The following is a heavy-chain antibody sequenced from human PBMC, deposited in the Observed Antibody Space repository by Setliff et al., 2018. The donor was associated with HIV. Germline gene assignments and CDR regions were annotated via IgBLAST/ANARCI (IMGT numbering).Heavy chain of an antibody. CDR3: ARGEPSILVVPAAFFDY. CDR2: ISSDTTI. D-gene: IGHD2-2*01. J-gene: IGHJ4*02. V-gene: IGHV3-48*03. CDR1: GFTFSSYE. Sequence: TGGSLRLSCAASGFTFSSYEMNWVRQAPGKGLEWISYISSDTTIHYADSVKGRFTISRDNAKNSVYLQMNSLGAEDTAVYYCARGEPSILVVPAAFFDYWGQGTLVTVSS.